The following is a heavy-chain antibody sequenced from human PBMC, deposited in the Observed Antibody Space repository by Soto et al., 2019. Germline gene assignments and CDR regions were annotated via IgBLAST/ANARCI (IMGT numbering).Heavy chain of an antibody. V-gene: IGHV3-23*01. Sequence: PGGSLGLSFTASGFTFSTYPWSWVGRAPGKGLEWVSAISGSGGSTYYADSVKGRFTISRDNSKNTLYLQMNSLRAEDTAVYYCAKDRVWFGEFFDYWGQGTLVTVSS. CDR2: ISGSGGST. CDR1: GFTFSTYP. J-gene: IGHJ4*02. CDR3: AKDRVWFGEFFDY. D-gene: IGHD3-10*01.